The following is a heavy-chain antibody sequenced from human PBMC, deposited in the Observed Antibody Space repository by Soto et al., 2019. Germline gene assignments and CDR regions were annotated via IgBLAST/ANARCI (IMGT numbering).Heavy chain of an antibody. CDR1: GFTFSNYG. CDR2: ISKSGSII. D-gene: IGHD3-3*01. J-gene: IGHJ6*02. Sequence: GGSLRLSCAASGFTFSNYGMHWVRQAPGKGLEWVSYISKSGSIIYYTDSVKGRFTISRDDAKNLLYLEMNSLRAEDSAVYFCASVMLRFSYGIDVWGQGTTVTVSS. V-gene: IGHV3-48*04. CDR3: ASVMLRFSYGIDV.